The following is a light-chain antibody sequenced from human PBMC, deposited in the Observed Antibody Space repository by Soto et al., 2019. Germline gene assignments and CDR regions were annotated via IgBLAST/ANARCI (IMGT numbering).Light chain of an antibody. CDR3: QQYGSSPRT. J-gene: IGKJ1*01. CDR2: GAS. CDR1: QSVSNSY. V-gene: IGKV3-20*01. Sequence: EIVLTQSPGTLSLSPGERATLSCRASQSVSNSYLAWYQQKPGQAPRLLIYGASSRASAIPDRFSGSGSGTDFTLTISRLEPEDFALYYCQQYGSSPRTFGQGTKVEIK.